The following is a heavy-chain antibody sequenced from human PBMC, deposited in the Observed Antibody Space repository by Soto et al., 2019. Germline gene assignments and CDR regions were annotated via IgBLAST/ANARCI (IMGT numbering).Heavy chain of an antibody. J-gene: IGHJ6*02. CDR1: GYSITSVHY. Sequence: SETLSLTCDVSGYSITSVHYWCFIRQPPGKGLEWIGIIHHSGSTYYSPSLKSRVTISIDTSRNRFSLKVTSVTAADTAVYYCARRIEMTTMKTGMDVWGQGTTVTVSS. CDR3: ARRIEMTTMKTGMDV. CDR2: IHHSGST. V-gene: IGHV4-38-2*01.